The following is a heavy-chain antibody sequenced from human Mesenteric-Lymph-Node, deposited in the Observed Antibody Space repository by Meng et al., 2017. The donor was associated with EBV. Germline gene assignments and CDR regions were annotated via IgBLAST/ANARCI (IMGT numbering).Heavy chain of an antibody. CDR2: IYYSGIT. CDR3: VRSRGWTQVEWFDP. J-gene: IGHJ5*02. Sequence: QVQLPEAGPRLVKPSETLSLTCTVSGGSISTTNYYWSWVRQPPGKGLEWLGGIYYSGITYYNPSLTSRVDLSVDTSKNRFSLKLFSLTTEDTAVYFCVRSRGWTQVEWFDPWGPGILVTVSS. CDR1: GGSISTTNYY. D-gene: IGHD3/OR15-3a*01. V-gene: IGHV4-39*01.